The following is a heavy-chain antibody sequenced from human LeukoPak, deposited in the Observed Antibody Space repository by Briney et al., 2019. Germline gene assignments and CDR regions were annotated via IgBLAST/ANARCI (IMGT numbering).Heavy chain of an antibody. D-gene: IGHD3-10*01. Sequence: GGSLRLSCAASGITFSGSGMSRVRPAPGKGLEGGSTASGSGASTYYTHPVKGRITIARDKSKNNMELQMHRLRDEDEAVYYCAKGPPNITPSPYWGQGTLVTVSS. CDR2: ASGSGAST. CDR3: AKGPPNITPSPY. V-gene: IGHV3-23*01. CDR1: GITFSGSG. J-gene: IGHJ4*02.